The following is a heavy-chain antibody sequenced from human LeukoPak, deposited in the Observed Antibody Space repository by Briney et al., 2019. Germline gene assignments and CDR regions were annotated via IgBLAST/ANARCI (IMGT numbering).Heavy chain of an antibody. CDR3: ASQTPAGWGSFDY. V-gene: IGHV1-2*02. CDR1: GYGFTGYD. J-gene: IGHJ4*02. CDR2: SNPNSGGT. D-gene: IGHD3-16*01. Sequence: GASVKLSCKGSGYGFTGYDLYWGRLGPGQGLGWKGWSNPNSGGTNYAQKFQGRVTMTRDTSISTAYMELSRLRSDDTAVYYCASQTPAGWGSFDYWGQGTLVTVSS.